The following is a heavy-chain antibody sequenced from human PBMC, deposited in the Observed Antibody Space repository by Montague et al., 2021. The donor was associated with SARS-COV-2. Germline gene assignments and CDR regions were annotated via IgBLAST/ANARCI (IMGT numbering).Heavy chain of an antibody. Sequence: SETLSLTCTVSGGSISTYPWSWIWQPAGKALEWIGRIHSNGDTTSNLSLKSQVTMSVDTSKNQFSLKMTSVTAADPAMYYCERGSGHYYSPFDNWGQGNLVTVSS. CDR1: GGSISTYP. D-gene: IGHD2-15*01. CDR2: IHSNGDT. J-gene: IGHJ4*02. V-gene: IGHV4-4*07. CDR3: ERGSGHYYSPFDN.